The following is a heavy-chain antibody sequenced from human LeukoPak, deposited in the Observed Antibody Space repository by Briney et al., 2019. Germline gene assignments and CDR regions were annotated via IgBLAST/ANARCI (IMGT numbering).Heavy chain of an antibody. D-gene: IGHD3-10*01. J-gene: IGHJ4*02. CDR2: IYSGGST. CDR3: ARGLMVRGVLFDY. Sequence: GGSLRLSCAASGFTVSSNYMSWVRQAPGKGLEWVSVIYSGGSTYYADSVKGRFTISRDNSKNTLYLQMNSLRAADTAVYYCARGLMVRGVLFDYWGQGTLVTVSS. V-gene: IGHV3-53*01. CDR1: GFTVSSNY.